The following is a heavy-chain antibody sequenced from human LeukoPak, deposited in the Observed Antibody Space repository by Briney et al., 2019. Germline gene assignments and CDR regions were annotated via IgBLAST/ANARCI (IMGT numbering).Heavy chain of an antibody. CDR3: ARSRVDYDMDV. CDR1: GGSISGHY. Sequence: PSETLSLTCTVSGGSISGHYWTWIRQPPGKGLEWIGQIHYSGRPDYNPSLKSRVTISVDTSKNQLSLKVTSVTGADTAVYYCARSRVDYDMDVWGQGTTVTVSS. J-gene: IGHJ6*02. CDR2: IHYSGRP. V-gene: IGHV4-59*11.